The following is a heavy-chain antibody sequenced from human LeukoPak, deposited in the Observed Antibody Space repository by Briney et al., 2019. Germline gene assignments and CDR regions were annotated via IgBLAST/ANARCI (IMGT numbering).Heavy chain of an antibody. J-gene: IGHJ4*02. V-gene: IGHV3-23*01. Sequence: GGSLRLSCAASGFTFSSYAMSWVRRAPGKGLEWVSAISGSGGSTCYADSVKGRFTISRDNSKNTLYLQMNSLRAEDTAVYYCAKGNIVVVVAASGEYDYWGQGTLVTVSS. D-gene: IGHD2-15*01. CDR3: AKGNIVVVVAASGEYDY. CDR1: GFTFSSYA. CDR2: ISGSGGST.